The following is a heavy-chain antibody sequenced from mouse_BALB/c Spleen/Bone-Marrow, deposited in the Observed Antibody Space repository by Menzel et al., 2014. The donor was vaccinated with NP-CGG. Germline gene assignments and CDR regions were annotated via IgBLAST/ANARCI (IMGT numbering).Heavy chain of an antibody. CDR1: GDSITSGY. D-gene: IGHD1-1*01. CDR3: ASPLITTVVAPFAY. V-gene: IGHV3-8*02. CDR2: ISYSGST. Sequence: ESGPSLVKPSQTLSLPCSVTGDSITSGYWNWIRKFPGNKLEYMGYISYSGSTYYNPSLKSRISITRDASKNQYYLQLNSVSTEDTATYYCASPLITTVVAPFAYWGQGTLVTVSA. J-gene: IGHJ3*01.